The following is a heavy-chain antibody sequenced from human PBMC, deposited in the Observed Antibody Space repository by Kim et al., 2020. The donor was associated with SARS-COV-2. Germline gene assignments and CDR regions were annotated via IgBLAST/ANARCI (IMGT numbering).Heavy chain of an antibody. V-gene: IGHV3-9*01. CDR3: AKGDYGSGSYGDY. Sequence: YADSVKCRFTISRDNAKNSLYLQMNSLRAEDTALYYCAKGDYGSGSYGDYWGQGTLVTVSS. D-gene: IGHD3-10*01. J-gene: IGHJ4*02.